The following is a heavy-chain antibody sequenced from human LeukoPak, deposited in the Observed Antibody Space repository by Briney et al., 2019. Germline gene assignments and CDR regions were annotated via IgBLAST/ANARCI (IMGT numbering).Heavy chain of an antibody. D-gene: IGHD3-10*01. CDR1: GDSISNYF. CDR2: MYYSGST. J-gene: IGHJ5*02. V-gene: IGHV4-59*01. CDR3: ARTLLSRFDP. Sequence: SETLSLTCTVSGDSISNYFWSWIRQPPGKGLEWIGYMYYSGSTNYNPSLKSRVTISVDTSKNQFSLKLTSVTAADTAVYYCARTLLSRFDPWGQGTLVTASS.